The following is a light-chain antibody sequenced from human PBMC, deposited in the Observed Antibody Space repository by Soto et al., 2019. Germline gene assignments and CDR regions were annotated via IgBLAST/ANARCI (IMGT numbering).Light chain of an antibody. CDR1: QSVSNNY. J-gene: IGKJ3*01. CDR2: GAS. Sequence: EIVLTQSPGTLSLSPGERATLSCRASQSVSNNYLAWYQQKPGQAPRLLIYGASNRATGIPDRFSGSGSGTDFTLTISRLEPEDFAVYYCQQRNNWPATTLGPGTKV. V-gene: IGKV3D-20*02. CDR3: QQRNNWPATT.